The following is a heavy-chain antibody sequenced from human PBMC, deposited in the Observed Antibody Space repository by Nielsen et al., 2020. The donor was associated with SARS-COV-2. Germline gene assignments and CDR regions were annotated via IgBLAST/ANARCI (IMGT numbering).Heavy chain of an antibody. CDR1: GFTFSSYA. J-gene: IGHJ1*01. CDR2: ISGSGGST. Sequence: GESLKISCAASGFTFSSYAMSWVRQAPGKGLEWVSAISGSGGSTYYADSVKGRFTISRDNSKNTLYLQMNSLRAEDTAVYYCAKDRVPLGFQHWGQGTLVTVSS. V-gene: IGHV3-23*01. CDR3: AKDRVPLGFQH. D-gene: IGHD1-1*01.